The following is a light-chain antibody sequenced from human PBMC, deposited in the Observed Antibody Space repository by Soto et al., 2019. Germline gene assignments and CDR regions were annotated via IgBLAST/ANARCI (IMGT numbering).Light chain of an antibody. Sequence: DSEMTQSPSAPSAFVGDRVTITCRASQGIAPYLAWFQQKPGKVPKLLIYATSTLQSGVPSRFSGSGSGTDFTLTISSLQPEDVGTYYCQKYNSAPLTFGGGTKVDIK. CDR3: QKYNSAPLT. CDR1: QGIAPY. CDR2: ATS. V-gene: IGKV1-27*01. J-gene: IGKJ4*01.